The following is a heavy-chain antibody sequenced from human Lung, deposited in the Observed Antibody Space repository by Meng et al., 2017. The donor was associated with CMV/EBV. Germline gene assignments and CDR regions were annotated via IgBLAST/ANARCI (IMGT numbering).Heavy chain of an antibody. CDR3: VREGGQWFY. D-gene: IGHD3-22*01. J-gene: IGHJ4*02. Sequence: EWELLDSGGAFVQLGGSLSISCAASGFTFSNSWMHWVRQVPGKAPVWVSRIDSQESSMTYADSVKGRFTVSRDNGKNTLYLQMNSLRIEDTAVYYCVREGGQWFYWGQGTLVTVSS. CDR2: IDSQESSM. CDR1: GFTFSNSW. V-gene: IGHV3-74*03.